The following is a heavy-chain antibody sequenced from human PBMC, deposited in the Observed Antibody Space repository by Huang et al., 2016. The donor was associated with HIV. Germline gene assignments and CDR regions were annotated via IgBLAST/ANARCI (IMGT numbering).Heavy chain of an antibody. CDR2: VYDSGTT. J-gene: IGHJ5*02. CDR1: GDSVSSHY. Sequence: QVRLQESGPGLVKPSETLSLSCTVSGDSVSSHYWGWIRHPPGKGLEWIGTVYDSGTTKSNPRLKSRITISVDTSKNVFSLNITSVSAADTAMYFCVRDQGRLAVGGIDNWFDPWGQGALVTVSS. D-gene: IGHD6-19*01. CDR3: VRDQGRLAVGGIDNWFDP. V-gene: IGHV4-59*02.